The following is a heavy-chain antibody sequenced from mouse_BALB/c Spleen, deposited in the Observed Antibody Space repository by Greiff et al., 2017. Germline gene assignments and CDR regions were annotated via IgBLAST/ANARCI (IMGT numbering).Heavy chain of an antibody. CDR2: ISYDGSN. V-gene: IGHV3-6*02. D-gene: IGHD1-1*01. Sequence: EVKLEESGPGLVKPSQSLSLTCSVTGYSITSGYYWNWIRQFPGNKLEWMGYISYDGSNNYNPSLKNRISITRDTSKNQFFLKLNSVTTEDTATYYCARDGYGSSPGWGQGTLVTVSA. J-gene: IGHJ3*01. CDR3: ARDGYGSSPG. CDR1: GYSITSGYY.